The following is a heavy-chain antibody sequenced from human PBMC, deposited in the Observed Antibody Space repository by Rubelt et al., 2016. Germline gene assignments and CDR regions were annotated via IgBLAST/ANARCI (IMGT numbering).Heavy chain of an antibody. CDR3: IRDDSTTNNLYGMDV. V-gene: IGHV1-46*03. D-gene: IGHD1-1*01. Sequence: GDSVGISCKASGYTFISHYIHWVRQAPGQGPEWMGIINPSGGNTNYAQKFQGRVTMTRDTSTGTVYMELSSLRSEDTAVYYCIRDDSTTNNLYGMDVWGQGTTVTVSS. CDR2: INPSGGNT. J-gene: IGHJ6*02. CDR1: GYTFISHY.